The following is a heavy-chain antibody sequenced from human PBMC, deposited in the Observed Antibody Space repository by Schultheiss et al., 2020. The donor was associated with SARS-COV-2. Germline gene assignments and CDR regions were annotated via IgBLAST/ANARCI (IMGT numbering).Heavy chain of an antibody. J-gene: IGHJ4*02. Sequence: GGSLRLSCAASGFTFSSYAMSWVRQAPGGGLEYVSSISSSGDKTYYADSVRGRVSISRDNAKNSLYLQMNSLRAEDTAVYYCARESSSLNDYWGQGTLVTVSS. CDR1: GFTFSSYA. D-gene: IGHD6-6*01. CDR3: ARESSSLNDY. CDR2: ISSSGDKT. V-gene: IGHV3-23*01.